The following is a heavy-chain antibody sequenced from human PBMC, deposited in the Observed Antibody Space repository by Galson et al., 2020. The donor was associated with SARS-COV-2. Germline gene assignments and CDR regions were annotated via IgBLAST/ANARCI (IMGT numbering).Heavy chain of an antibody. CDR1: GYTFTGYY. D-gene: IGHD3-16*02. CDR3: AREFDMITFGGVIGDY. J-gene: IGHJ4*02. CDR2: INPNSGGT. Sequence: ASVKVSCKASGYTFTGYYMHWVRQAPGQGLEWMGWINPNSGGTNYAQKFQGRVTMTRDTSISTAYMELSRLRSDDTAVYYCAREFDMITFGGVIGDYWGQGTLVTVSS. V-gene: IGHV1-2*02.